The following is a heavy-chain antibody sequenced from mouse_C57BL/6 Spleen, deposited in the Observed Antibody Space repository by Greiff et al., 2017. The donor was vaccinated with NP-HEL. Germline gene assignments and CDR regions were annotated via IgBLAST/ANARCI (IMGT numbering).Heavy chain of an antibody. V-gene: IGHV1-22*01. CDR1: GYTFTDYN. CDR3: ARRSYGYDYFDY. Sequence: EVQLQQSGPELVKPGASVKMSCKASGYTFTDYNMHWVKQSHGKSLEWIGYINPNNGGTSYNQKFKGKATLTVNKSSSKAYMELRSLTSEDSAVYYCARRSYGYDYFDYWGQGTTLTVSS. D-gene: IGHD2-2*01. CDR2: INPNNGGT. J-gene: IGHJ2*01.